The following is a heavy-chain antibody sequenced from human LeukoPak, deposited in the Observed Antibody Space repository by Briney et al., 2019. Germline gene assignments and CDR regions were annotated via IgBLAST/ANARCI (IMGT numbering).Heavy chain of an antibody. CDR3: ARRSYYYGSGSYLDY. J-gene: IGHJ4*02. CDR2: IYYSGST. V-gene: IGHV4-59*08. CDR1: GGSISSYY. D-gene: IGHD3-10*01. Sequence: SETLSLTCTVSGGSISSYYWSWIRQPPGKGLEWIGYIYYSGSTNYNPSLKSRVTISVDTSKNQFSLKLSSVTAADTAVYYCARRSYYYGSGSYLDYWGQGTLVTVSS.